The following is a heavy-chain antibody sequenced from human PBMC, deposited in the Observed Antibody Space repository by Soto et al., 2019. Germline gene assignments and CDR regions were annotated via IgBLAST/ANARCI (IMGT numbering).Heavy chain of an antibody. CDR1: GFTFSSYA. Sequence: EVQLLESGGGLVQPGGSLRLSCAASGFTFSSYAMSWVRQAPGKGLEWVSAISGSGGSTYYADSVKGRFTISRDNSKNTLYLQMNSLRSEDTAVYYCAKDRFGSSCYGPPHNWFDPWGQGTLVTVSS. CDR3: AKDRFGSSCYGPPHNWFDP. V-gene: IGHV3-23*01. J-gene: IGHJ5*02. CDR2: ISGSGGST. D-gene: IGHD6-13*01.